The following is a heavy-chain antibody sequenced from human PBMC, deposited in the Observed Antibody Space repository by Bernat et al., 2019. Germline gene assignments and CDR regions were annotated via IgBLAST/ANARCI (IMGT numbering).Heavy chain of an antibody. V-gene: IGHV3-49*04. J-gene: IGHJ4*02. D-gene: IGHD3-3*01. CDR2: IISKAYGGTT. CDR1: GFTFGDYA. Sequence: EVQLVESGGGLVQPGRSLRLSCTASGFTFGDYAMSWVRQAPGKGLEWVGFIISKAYGGTTEYAASVKGRFTISRDDSKSIAYLQMNSLKTEDTAVYYCTAYDFWSGTHYYFDYWGQGTLVTVSS. CDR3: TAYDFWSGTHYYFDY.